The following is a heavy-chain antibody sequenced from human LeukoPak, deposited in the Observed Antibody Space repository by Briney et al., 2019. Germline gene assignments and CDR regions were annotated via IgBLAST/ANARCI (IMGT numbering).Heavy chain of an antibody. Sequence: SVKLSCKASGGTFSIYAISWVRQAPGQRLEWMGGIIPIFGTANYAQKFQGRVTITADESTSTAYMELSSLRSEDTAVYYCALDYDILTGYYLIGWFDPWGQGTLVTVSS. J-gene: IGHJ5*02. CDR2: IIPIFGTA. CDR1: GGTFSIYA. D-gene: IGHD3-9*01. V-gene: IGHV1-69*13. CDR3: ALDYDILTGYYLIGWFDP.